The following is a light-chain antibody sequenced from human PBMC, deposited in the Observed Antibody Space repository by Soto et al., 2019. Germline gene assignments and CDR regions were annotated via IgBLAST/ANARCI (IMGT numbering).Light chain of an antibody. CDR2: ETS. V-gene: IGKV3-15*01. Sequence: EIVWTQSPGTLSLSPGERGTLSCRAIQSVSNNYLAWYQQKPGQAPRLLIYETSTRSTGIPARLSGSGSGKEFNLKISSLQYEDFEVYYCQQSKSWSPITVGPGTRLEIK. CDR3: QQSKSWSPIT. J-gene: IGKJ5*01. CDR1: QSVSNN.